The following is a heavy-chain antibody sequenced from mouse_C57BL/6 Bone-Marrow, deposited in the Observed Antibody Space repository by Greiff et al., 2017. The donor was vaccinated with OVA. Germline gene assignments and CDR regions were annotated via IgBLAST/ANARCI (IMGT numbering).Heavy chain of an antibody. V-gene: IGHV1-82*01. J-gene: IGHJ4*01. CDR2: IYPGDGDT. CDR1: GYAFSSAW. Sequence: VQLQQSGPELVKPGASVKISCKASGYAFSSAWMNWVKQRPGKGLEWIGRIYPGDGDTNYNGKFKGKATLTADKSSSTAYMQLSSLTSEDSAVYYCARDYGSSSCYAIDYWGQGTSVTVSA. CDR3: ARDYGSSSCYAIDY. D-gene: IGHD1-1*01.